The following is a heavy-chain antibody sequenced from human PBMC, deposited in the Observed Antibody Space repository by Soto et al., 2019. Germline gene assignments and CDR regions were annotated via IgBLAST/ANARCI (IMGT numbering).Heavy chain of an antibody. J-gene: IGHJ6*02. V-gene: IGHV4-31*03. CDR1: GGSISSGGYY. Sequence: QVQLQESGPGLVKPSQTLSLTCTVSGGSISSGGYYWSWIRQHPGKGLEWIGYIYYSGSTYYNPSLKSRVTISVDTAKNQFSLKLSSVTAADTAVYYCARGGYDILTGYYHSYYYYGMDVWGQGTTVTVSS. CDR3: ARGGYDILTGYYHSYYYYGMDV. D-gene: IGHD3-9*01. CDR2: IYYSGST.